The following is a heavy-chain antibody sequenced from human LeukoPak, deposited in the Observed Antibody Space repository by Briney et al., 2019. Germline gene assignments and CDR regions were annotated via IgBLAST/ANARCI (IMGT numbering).Heavy chain of an antibody. CDR3: ARDPSSWYYYYMDV. D-gene: IGHD6-13*01. J-gene: IGHJ6*03. Sequence: PGGSLRLSCAASGFTFSSYEMNWVRQAPGKGLEWVSYISSSGSTIYYADSVKGRSTISRDNAKNSLYLQMNSLRAEDTAVYYCARDPSSWYYYYMDVWGKGTTVTVSS. CDR2: ISSSGSTI. CDR1: GFTFSSYE. V-gene: IGHV3-48*03.